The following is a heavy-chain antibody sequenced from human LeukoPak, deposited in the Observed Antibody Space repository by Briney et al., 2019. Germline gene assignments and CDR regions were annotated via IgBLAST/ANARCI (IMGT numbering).Heavy chain of an antibody. CDR3: ARSHLYNCTMDVWFDY. Sequence: GESLKISCKGSGYSFTSYWIGWVRQLPGKGLEWMGIIYPGDSDTRYSPSFQGQVTISADKSISTAYLQWSSLKASDTAMYYCARSHLYNCTMDVWFDYWGQGTLVTVSS. J-gene: IGHJ4*02. CDR2: IYPGDSDT. CDR1: GYSFTSYW. V-gene: IGHV5-51*01. D-gene: IGHD1-20*01.